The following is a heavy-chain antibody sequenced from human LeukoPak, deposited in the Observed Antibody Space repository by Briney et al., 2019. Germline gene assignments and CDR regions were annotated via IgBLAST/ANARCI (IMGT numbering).Heavy chain of an antibody. D-gene: IGHD3-10*01. Sequence: GRSLRLSCAASGFTFSSYGMHWVRQAPGKGLEWVAVICYDGSNKYYADSVKGRFTISRDNSKNTLYLQMNSLRAEDTAVYYCARVRVVRGVITLLIWYYGMDVWGKGTTVTVSS. CDR1: GFTFSSYG. V-gene: IGHV3-33*01. CDR3: ARVRVVRGVITLLIWYYGMDV. CDR2: ICYDGSNK. J-gene: IGHJ6*04.